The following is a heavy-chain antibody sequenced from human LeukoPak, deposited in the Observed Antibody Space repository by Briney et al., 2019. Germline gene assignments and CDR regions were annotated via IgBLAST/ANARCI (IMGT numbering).Heavy chain of an antibody. V-gene: IGHV3-30*04. D-gene: IGHD1-1*01. CDR2: ISYDASNK. CDR1: GFAFSTYP. CDR3: ARETTQAVSFDY. Sequence: GGSLRLSCAASGFAFSTYPIHWVRQAPGKGLEWVAVISYDASNKFYADSVKGRFTVSRDNSKNTLSLQMNSLRAEDTAVYYCARETTQAVSFDYWGQGTLVTVSS. J-gene: IGHJ4*02.